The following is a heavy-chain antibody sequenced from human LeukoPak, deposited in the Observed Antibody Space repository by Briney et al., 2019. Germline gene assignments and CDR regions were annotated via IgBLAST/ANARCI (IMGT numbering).Heavy chain of an antibody. V-gene: IGHV1-2*02. CDR3: ARVCIAAAAPYYFDY. D-gene: IGHD6-13*01. CDR2: INPNSGGT. CDR1: GYTFTGYY. Sequence: ASVKVSCKASGYTFTGYYMHWVRQAPGQGLEWMGWINPNSGGTNYAQKFQGRVTMTRNTSISTAYMELSSLRSEDTAVYYCARVCIAAAAPYYFDYWGQGTLVTVSS. J-gene: IGHJ4*02.